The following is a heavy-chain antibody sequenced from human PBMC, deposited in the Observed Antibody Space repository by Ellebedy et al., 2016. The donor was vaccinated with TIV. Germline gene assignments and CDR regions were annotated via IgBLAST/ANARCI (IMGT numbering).Heavy chain of an antibody. CDR3: AREDTLTGIDY. Sequence: MPSETLSLTCGVYGGAFRGYYWSWIRQAPGKGMEWIGEINHSGSTKYNPSLKSRVTVSEDTSKNQFYLKLRSVTAADTAVYYCAREDTLTGIDYWGQGTLVTVSS. CDR2: INHSGST. V-gene: IGHV4-34*01. D-gene: IGHD3-9*01. J-gene: IGHJ4*02. CDR1: GGAFRGYY.